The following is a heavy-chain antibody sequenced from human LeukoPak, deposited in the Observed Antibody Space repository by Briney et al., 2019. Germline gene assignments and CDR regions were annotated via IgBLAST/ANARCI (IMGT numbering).Heavy chain of an antibody. V-gene: IGHV1-2*02. Sequence: GASVRVSCKTSGYTFTNFYLHWVRQAPGQGLEWMGWINPNSGGTNYAQRFQGRVTMTRDTSISTAYMELRRLRSDDTALYYCASRSIAAAEPEFFWGQGTLVTVSS. CDR3: ASRSIAAAEPEFF. CDR1: GYTFTNFY. CDR2: INPNSGGT. J-gene: IGHJ4*02. D-gene: IGHD6-13*01.